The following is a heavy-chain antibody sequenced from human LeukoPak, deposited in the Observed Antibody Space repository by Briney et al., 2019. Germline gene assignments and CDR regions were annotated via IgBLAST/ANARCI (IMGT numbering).Heavy chain of an antibody. CDR1: GFTFSNAW. V-gene: IGHV3-30*03. D-gene: IGHD5-18*01. J-gene: IGHJ4*02. Sequence: PGGSLRLSCAASGFTFSNAWMSWVRQAPGKGLEWVAVISYDGSNKYYADSVKGRFTISRDNSKNTLYLQMNSLRAEDTAVYYCARTGALYSYGYLPDYWGQGTLVTVSS. CDR3: ARTGALYSYGYLPDY. CDR2: ISYDGSNK.